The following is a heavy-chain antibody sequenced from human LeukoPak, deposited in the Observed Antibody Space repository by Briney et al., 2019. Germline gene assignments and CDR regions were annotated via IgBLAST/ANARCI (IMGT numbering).Heavy chain of an antibody. Sequence: GASVKVSCKASGCTFTSYYMHWVRQAPGQGLEWMGIINPSGGSTSYAQKFQGRVTMTRDTSTSTAYMELRSLRSDDTAVYYCARETSGDGDSDYWGQGTLVTVS. CDR3: ARETSGDGDSDY. CDR1: GCTFTSYY. V-gene: IGHV1-46*01. J-gene: IGHJ4*02. D-gene: IGHD4-17*01. CDR2: INPSGGST.